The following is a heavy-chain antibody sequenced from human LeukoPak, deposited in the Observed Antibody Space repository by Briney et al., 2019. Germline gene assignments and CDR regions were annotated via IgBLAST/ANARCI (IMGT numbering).Heavy chain of an antibody. D-gene: IGHD5-24*01. CDR2: IYYSGRT. V-gene: IGHV4-39*07. J-gene: IGHJ5*02. CDR3: ARDHPFLRDGYNP. CDR1: GGSISTSSYY. Sequence: PSETLSLTCTVSGGSISTSSYYWGWIRQPPGKGLEWIGSIYYSGRTYYNPSLKSRVTISVDTSKNQFSLKLSSVTAADTAVYYCARDHPFLRDGYNPWGQGTLVTVSS.